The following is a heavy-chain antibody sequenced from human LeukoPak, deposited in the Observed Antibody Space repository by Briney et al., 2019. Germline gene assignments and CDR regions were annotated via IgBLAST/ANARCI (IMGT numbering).Heavy chain of an antibody. CDR1: RGSTSSGGYY. V-gene: IGHV4-31*03. CDR2: IYYSGST. D-gene: IGHD3-10*01. CDR3: ARDATGSGSYYPR. Sequence: SSETLSLTCTVSRGSTSSGGYYWSWIRQHPGKGLEWIGYIYYSGSTYYNPSLKRRVTISVDTSKNQFSLKLSSVTAADTAVYYCARDATGSGSYYPRWGQGTLVTVSS. J-gene: IGHJ4*02.